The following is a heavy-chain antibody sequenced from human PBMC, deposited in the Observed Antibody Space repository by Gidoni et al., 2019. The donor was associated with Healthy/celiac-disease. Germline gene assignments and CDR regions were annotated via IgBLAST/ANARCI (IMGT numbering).Heavy chain of an antibody. D-gene: IGHD2-15*01. CDR3: ARYCSGGSCYAGFAFDI. V-gene: IGHV1-18*04. CDR2: ISAYNGNT. Sequence: VQRVQSGAEVMKPGASVKVSCKASGYTITSYGIRWVRPAPGQGLECMGWISAYNGNTNYAQKLQGRVTMTTDTSTSTAYMELRSLRSDDTAVYYCARYCSGGSCYAGFAFDIWGQGTMVTVSS. CDR1: GYTITSYG. J-gene: IGHJ3*02.